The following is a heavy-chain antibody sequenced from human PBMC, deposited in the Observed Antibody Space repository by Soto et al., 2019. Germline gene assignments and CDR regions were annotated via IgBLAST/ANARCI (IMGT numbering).Heavy chain of an antibody. V-gene: IGHV1-3*01. CDR1: GYTFTGYY. CDR3: ARAQNLEMATP. CDR2: INAGNGNT. D-gene: IGHD5-12*01. Sequence: GASVKVSCKASGYTFTGYYMHWVRQAPGQRLEWMGWINAGNGNTKYSQKFKGRVTITRDTSASTAYMELSSLRFEDTAVYYCARAQNLEMATPWGQGTLVTVSS. J-gene: IGHJ4*02.